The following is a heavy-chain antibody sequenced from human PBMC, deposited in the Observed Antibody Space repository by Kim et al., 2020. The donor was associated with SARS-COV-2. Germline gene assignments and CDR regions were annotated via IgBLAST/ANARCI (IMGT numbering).Heavy chain of an antibody. CDR1: GYTFTSYG. CDR3: ARDLGYYDFWSGYYQQRNWFDA. V-gene: IGHV1-18*01. D-gene: IGHD3-3*01. Sequence: ASVKVSCKASGYTFTSYGISWVRQAPGQGLEWMGWISAYNGNTNYAQKLQGRVTMTTDTSTSTAYMELRSLRSDDTSVYYCARDLGYYDFWSGYYQQRNWFDAWGQGTLVTVSS. CDR2: ISAYNGNT. J-gene: IGHJ5*02.